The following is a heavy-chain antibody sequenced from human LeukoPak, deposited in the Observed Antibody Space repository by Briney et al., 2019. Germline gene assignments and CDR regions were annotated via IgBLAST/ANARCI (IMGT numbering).Heavy chain of an antibody. CDR2: IIQDGSEK. CDR1: GLTFSSYW. J-gene: IGHJ4*02. V-gene: IGHV3-7*03. CDR3: AKGIAVAGKNFDY. Sequence: PGGSLRLSCEASGLTFSSYWMGWVRQAPGKGLEWVANIIQDGSEKYYVDSVKGRFTISRDNAKNSLYLQMNSLRVEDTAVYYCAKGIAVAGKNFDYWGQGTLVTVSS. D-gene: IGHD6-19*01.